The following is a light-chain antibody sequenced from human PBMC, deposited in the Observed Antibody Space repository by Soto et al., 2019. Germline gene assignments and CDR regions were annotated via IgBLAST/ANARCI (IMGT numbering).Light chain of an antibody. CDR3: QQYGRSPH. V-gene: IGKV3-20*01. J-gene: IGKJ3*01. CDR2: GAS. Sequence: ELVLTQSPGTLSLSPGERATLSCRASQTVSANYLAWYQQKAGQAPRLLIYGASSRATGIPDRFSGSGSGTDFTLTISRLEPEDFEVYYCQQYGRSPHFGPGTRVDIK. CDR1: QTVSANY.